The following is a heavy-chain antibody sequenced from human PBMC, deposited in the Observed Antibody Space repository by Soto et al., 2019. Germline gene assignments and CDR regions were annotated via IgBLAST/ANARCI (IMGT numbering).Heavy chain of an antibody. CDR3: ARDQIEYYDFWSGVTPNNWFDP. CDR1: GYTFTGYY. D-gene: IGHD3-3*01. CDR2: INPNSGGT. V-gene: IGHV1-2*02. Sequence: ASVNVSCKASGYTFTGYYMHWVRQAPGQGLEWMGWINPNSGGTNYAQKFQGRVTMTRDTSISTAYMELSRLRSDDTAVYYCARDQIEYYDFWSGVTPNNWFDPWGQGTLVTVSS. J-gene: IGHJ5*02.